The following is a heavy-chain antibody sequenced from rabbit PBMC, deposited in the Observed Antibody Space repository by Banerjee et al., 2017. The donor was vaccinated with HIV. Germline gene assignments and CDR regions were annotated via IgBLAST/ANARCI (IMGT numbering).Heavy chain of an antibody. Sequence: QEQLEESGGDLVKPEGSLTLTCTASGFSFSSSYYMCWVRQAPGKGLEWIGYINTGSGGAYYASWAKGRFTISKTSSTTVSLQMTSLIAADTATYFCARDPYGRDSDTLWGQGTLVTVS. J-gene: IGHJ3*01. CDR2: INTGSGGA. CDR3: ARDPYGRDSDTL. D-gene: IGHD3-1*01. V-gene: IGHV1S45*01. CDR1: GFSFSSSYY.